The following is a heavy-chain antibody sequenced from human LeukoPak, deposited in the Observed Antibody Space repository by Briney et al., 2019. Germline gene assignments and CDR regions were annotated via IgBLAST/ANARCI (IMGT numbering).Heavy chain of an antibody. CDR1: GGSLSSYY. V-gene: IGHV4-59*01. D-gene: IGHD1-26*01. Sequence: SETLSLTCTVSGGSLSSYYWSWIRQPPGKGLEWIGYIYYSGSTNYNPSLKSRVTISVDTSKNQFSLKLSSVTAADTAVYYCARGPYSGSYYSVNAFDIWGQGTMVTVSS. CDR2: IYYSGST. J-gene: IGHJ3*02. CDR3: ARGPYSGSYYSVNAFDI.